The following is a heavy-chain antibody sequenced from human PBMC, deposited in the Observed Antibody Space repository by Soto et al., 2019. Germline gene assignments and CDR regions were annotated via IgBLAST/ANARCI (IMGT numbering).Heavy chain of an antibody. CDR2: ISGSGGST. V-gene: IGHV3-23*01. D-gene: IGHD6-13*01. J-gene: IGHJ5*02. Sequence: GGSLRLSCAASGFTFSSYAMSWVRQAPGKGLEWVSAISGSGGSTYYADSVKGRFTISRDNSKNTLYLQMNSLRAEDTAVYYCAKDRIAAAGTLRGLRWFDPWGQGTLVTVSS. CDR3: AKDRIAAAGTLRGLRWFDP. CDR1: GFTFSSYA.